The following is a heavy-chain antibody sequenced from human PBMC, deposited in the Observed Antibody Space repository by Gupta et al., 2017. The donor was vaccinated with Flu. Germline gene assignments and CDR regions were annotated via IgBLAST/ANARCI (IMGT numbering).Heavy chain of an antibody. Sequence: EWMGGIIPIFGTANYAQKFQGRVTITADESTSTAYMELSSLRSEDTAVYYCARERTYCGDDCYSLNYWYFDFWGRGTLVTVSS. V-gene: IGHV1-69*01. J-gene: IGHJ2*01. CDR2: IIPIFGTA. CDR3: ARERTYCGDDCYSLNYWYFDF. D-gene: IGHD2-21*02.